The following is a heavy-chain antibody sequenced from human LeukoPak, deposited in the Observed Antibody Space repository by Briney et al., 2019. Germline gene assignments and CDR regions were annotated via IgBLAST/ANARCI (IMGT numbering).Heavy chain of an antibody. D-gene: IGHD2-21*01. Sequence: PGRSLRLSCAASGFTFGNYAMHWVRQAPGKGLEWVAVISYGGSSKYYADSVKGRFTISRDNSRNTLYLQMNSVRAEHTAVYYCAKVEVAYCGANCHSLADYWGQGTLVTVSS. V-gene: IGHV3-30*18. J-gene: IGHJ4*02. CDR2: ISYGGSSK. CDR3: AKVEVAYCGANCHSLADY. CDR1: GFTFGNYA.